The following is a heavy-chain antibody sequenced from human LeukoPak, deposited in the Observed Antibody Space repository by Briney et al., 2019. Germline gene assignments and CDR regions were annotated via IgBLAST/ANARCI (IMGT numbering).Heavy chain of an antibody. CDR2: IYIGGNT. CDR1: GFTVSSNY. Sequence: GGSLRLSCAASGFTVSSNYMSWVRQAQGKGLEWVSVIYIGGNTFYADSVKGRFTISRDNSKNVLYLQMNSLTAEDTAVYYCTRGDGYNYWDYWGQGTLVTVSS. D-gene: IGHD5-24*01. CDR3: TRGDGYNYWDY. V-gene: IGHV3-53*01. J-gene: IGHJ4*02.